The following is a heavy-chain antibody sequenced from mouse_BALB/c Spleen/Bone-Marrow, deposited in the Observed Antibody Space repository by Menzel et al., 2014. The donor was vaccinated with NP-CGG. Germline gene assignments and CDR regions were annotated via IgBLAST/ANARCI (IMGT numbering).Heavy chain of an antibody. Sequence: DVHLVGSGPELVKPGASVKISCKASGYSFTGYFMNWVMQSHGKSLEWIGRINPYNGDTFYNQKFKGKATLTVDKSSSTAHMELRSLASEDSAVYYCARSGDYEGFAYRRKGTLVPFSA. CDR2: INPYNGDT. CDR3: ARSGDYEGFAY. D-gene: IGHD2-4*01. J-gene: IGHJ3*01. CDR1: GYSFTGYF. V-gene: IGHV1-20*02.